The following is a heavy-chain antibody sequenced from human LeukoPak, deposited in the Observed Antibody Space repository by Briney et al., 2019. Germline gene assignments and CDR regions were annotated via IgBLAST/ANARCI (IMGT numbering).Heavy chain of an antibody. CDR3: ARVFGYSYIDY. CDR2: INHSGST. V-gene: IGHV4-34*01. D-gene: IGHD5-18*01. Sequence: PSETLSLTCAVYGGSLSGYYSSWIRQPPGKGLEWIGEINHSGSTNYNPSLKSRVTISVDTSKNQFSLKLSSVTAADTAVYYCARVFGYSYIDYWGQGTLVTVSS. CDR1: GGSLSGYY. J-gene: IGHJ4*02.